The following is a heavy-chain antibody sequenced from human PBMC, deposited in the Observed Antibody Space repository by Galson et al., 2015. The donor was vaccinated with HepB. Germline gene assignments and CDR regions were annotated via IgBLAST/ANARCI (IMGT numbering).Heavy chain of an antibody. D-gene: IGHD3-10*01. V-gene: IGHV1-58*02. CDR3: AASGNLRGNYYYYYGMDV. Sequence: SVKVSCKASGFTFTSSAMQWVRQARGQRLEWIGWIVVGSGNTNYAQKFQERVTITRDMSTSTAYMELSSLRSEDTAVYYCAASGNLRGNYYYYYGMDVWGQGTTVTVSS. CDR1: GFTFTSSA. J-gene: IGHJ6*02. CDR2: IVVGSGNT.